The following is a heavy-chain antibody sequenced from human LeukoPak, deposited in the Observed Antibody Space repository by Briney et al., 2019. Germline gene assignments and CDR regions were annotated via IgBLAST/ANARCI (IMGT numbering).Heavy chain of an antibody. Sequence: SETLSLTCTVSGGSISTSSYYWGWVRQPPGKGLEWIGNIFYSGSTYYSPSLKSRVTISLDTSRNQFSLKLNSVTAADTAVYYCASGYCGGACYLGGVDMWGQGTMVTVSS. CDR2: IFYSGST. D-gene: IGHD2-21*02. J-gene: IGHJ3*02. V-gene: IGHV4-39*07. CDR3: ASGYCGGACYLGGVDM. CDR1: GGSISTSSYY.